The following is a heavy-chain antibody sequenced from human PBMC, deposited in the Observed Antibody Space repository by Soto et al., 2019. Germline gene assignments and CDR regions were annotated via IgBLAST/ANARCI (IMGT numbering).Heavy chain of an antibody. D-gene: IGHD2-2*01. CDR3: ARTDIVVVPAPNWFDP. CDR1: RFTFTSYG. V-gene: IGHV1-18*01. Sequence: GASVKVSCKAPRFTFTSYGICWVRQSPGQGLEWMGWISAYNGNTNYAQKLRGRVTMTTDTSTSTAYMELRSLRSDDTAVYYCARTDIVVVPAPNWFDPWGQGTLVTVSS. J-gene: IGHJ5*02. CDR2: ISAYNGNT.